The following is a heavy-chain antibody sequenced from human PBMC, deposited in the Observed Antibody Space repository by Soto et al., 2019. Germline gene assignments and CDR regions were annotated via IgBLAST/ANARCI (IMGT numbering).Heavy chain of an antibody. CDR2: IYYSGTT. CDR1: GGSSISGDYY. Sequence: SETLSVTCTVSGGSSISGDYYWSWIRQPPGKGLEWIGYIYYSGTTYYNPSLKSRVTISVDTSKNQFSLKLSSVTAADTAVYYCAASCVGCGGFNYYGMDVWGQGTTVTVSS. V-gene: IGHV4-30-4*01. D-gene: IGHD2-21*01. CDR3: AASCVGCGGFNYYGMDV. J-gene: IGHJ6*02.